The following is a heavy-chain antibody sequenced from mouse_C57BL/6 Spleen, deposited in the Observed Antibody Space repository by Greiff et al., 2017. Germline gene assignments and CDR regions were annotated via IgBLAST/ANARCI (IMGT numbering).Heavy chain of an antibody. CDR2: IHPNSGST. D-gene: IGHD1-1*01. Sequence: QVQLKQPGAELVKPGASVKLSCKASGYTFTSYWMHWVKQRPGQGLEWIGMIHPNSGSTNYNEKFKSKATLTVDKSSSTAYMQLSSLTSEDSAVYYCARSLVATKYFDVWGTGTTVTVSS. J-gene: IGHJ1*03. CDR1: GYTFTSYW. CDR3: ARSLVATKYFDV. V-gene: IGHV1-64*01.